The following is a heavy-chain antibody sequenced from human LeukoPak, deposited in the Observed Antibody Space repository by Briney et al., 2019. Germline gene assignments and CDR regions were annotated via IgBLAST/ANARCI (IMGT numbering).Heavy chain of an antibody. CDR3: ARDRYDILTGRDAFDI. Sequence: SETLSLTCTVSGGSISSYYWSWIRQPPGKGLEWIGYIYYSGSTNYSPSLKSRVTISVDTSKNQFSLKLSSVTAADTAVYYCARDRYDILTGRDAFDIWGQGTMVTVSS. D-gene: IGHD3-9*01. CDR1: GGSISSYY. CDR2: IYYSGST. V-gene: IGHV4-59*01. J-gene: IGHJ3*02.